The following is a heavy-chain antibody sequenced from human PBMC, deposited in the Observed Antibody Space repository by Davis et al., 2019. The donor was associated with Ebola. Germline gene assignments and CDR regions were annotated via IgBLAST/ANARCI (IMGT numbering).Heavy chain of an antibody. Sequence: GESLKISCAASGFTFSNFWMNWIRQAPGKGLEWVAFIRYDGSNKYYADSVKGRFTISRDNSKNTLYLQMNSLRAEDTAVYYCAKESRFGELRNYYYYYGMDVWGQGTTVTVSS. V-gene: IGHV3-30*02. CDR2: IRYDGSNK. CDR3: AKESRFGELRNYYYYYGMDV. CDR1: GFTFSNFW. J-gene: IGHJ6*02. D-gene: IGHD3-10*01.